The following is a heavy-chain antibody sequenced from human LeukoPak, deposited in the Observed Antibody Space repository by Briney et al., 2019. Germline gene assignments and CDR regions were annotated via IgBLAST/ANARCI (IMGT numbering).Heavy chain of an antibody. D-gene: IGHD3-16*01. CDR1: GFTFSSYA. V-gene: IGHV3-30*14. Sequence: GGSLRLSCAASGFTFSSYAMHWVRQAPGKGLEWVAVISYDGSNKYYADSVKGRFTISRDNSKNTLYLQMNSLRAEDTAVYYCASGPYYDYVWGSPFDYWGQGTLVTVSS. J-gene: IGHJ4*02. CDR3: ASGPYYDYVWGSPFDY. CDR2: ISYDGSNK.